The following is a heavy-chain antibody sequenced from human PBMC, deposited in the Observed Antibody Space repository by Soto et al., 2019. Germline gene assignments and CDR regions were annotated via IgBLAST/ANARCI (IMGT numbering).Heavy chain of an antibody. D-gene: IGHD6-13*01. CDR2: ISAYNGNT. CDR1: GYTFTSYG. V-gene: IGHV1-18*01. Sequence: QVQLVQSGAEVKKPGASVKVSCKASGYTFTSYGISWVRQAPGQGLEWMGWISAYNGNTNYAQKLQGRVTMTTDTXTNXAYMELRSLRSDDTAVYYCASESGGIAAAGIAFDIWGQGTMVTVSS. J-gene: IGHJ3*02. CDR3: ASESGGIAAAGIAFDI.